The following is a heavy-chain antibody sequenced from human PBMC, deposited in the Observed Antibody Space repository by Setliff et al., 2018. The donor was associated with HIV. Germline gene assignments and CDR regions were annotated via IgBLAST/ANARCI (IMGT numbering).Heavy chain of an antibody. CDR3: ARAHFLVAMTRNWFDP. V-gene: IGHV1-2*06. CDR1: GYTFADFY. Sequence: ASVKVSCKASGYTFADFYIHWVRQAPGQGLEWIGRINPKSGVAEYLKKFQGRVTMTTDTSTNTAHMELIRPRFDDTAVYYCARAHFLVAMTRNWFDPWGQGTLVTVSS. J-gene: IGHJ5*02. D-gene: IGHD5-12*01. CDR2: INPKSGVA.